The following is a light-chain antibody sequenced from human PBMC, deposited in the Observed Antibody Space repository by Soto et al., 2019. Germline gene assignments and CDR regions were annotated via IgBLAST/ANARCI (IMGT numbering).Light chain of an antibody. V-gene: IGLV2-14*01. CDR3: GSYTGSITYV. J-gene: IGLJ1*01. CDR1: TSDVGGYNY. Sequence: QSALTQPASVSGSLGQSITISCTGTTSDVGGYNYVPWYQQHPGKAPILMIYEVTNRPSGVSNRFSGSKSGNTASLTISGLQVGDEAEYYCGSYTGSITYVFGTGTKVTVL. CDR2: EVT.